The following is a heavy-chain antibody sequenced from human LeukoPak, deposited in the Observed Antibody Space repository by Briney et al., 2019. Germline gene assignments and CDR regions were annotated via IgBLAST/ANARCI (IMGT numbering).Heavy chain of an antibody. Sequence: GGSLRLSCAASGFTFSSYSMNWVRQAPGKGLEWVSSISSSSYIYYADSVKGRFTISRDNAKNSLYLQMNSLRAEDTAVYYCARARPGGSYYRFSFDYWGQGTLVTVSS. CDR2: ISSSSYI. V-gene: IGHV3-21*01. J-gene: IGHJ4*02. CDR3: ARARPGGSYYRFSFDY. CDR1: GFTFSSYS. D-gene: IGHD1-26*01.